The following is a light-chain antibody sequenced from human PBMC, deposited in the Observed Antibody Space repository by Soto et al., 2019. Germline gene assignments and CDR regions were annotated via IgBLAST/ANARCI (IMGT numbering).Light chain of an antibody. J-gene: IGKJ1*01. CDR3: QQYGSSPQT. CDR2: GAS. V-gene: IGKV3-20*01. Sequence: EIVMTQSPGTLSLSPGERATLSCRASQSVSSSFLAWYQQTPGQAPRLLIYGASRRATGTPDRFSGSGSGTDFTLTISRLEPEDLAVYYCQQYGSSPQTFGQGTKVEIK. CDR1: QSVSSSF.